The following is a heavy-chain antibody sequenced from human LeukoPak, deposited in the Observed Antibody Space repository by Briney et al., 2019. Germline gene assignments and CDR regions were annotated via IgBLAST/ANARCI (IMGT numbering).Heavy chain of an antibody. J-gene: IGHJ5*02. V-gene: IGHV4-59*01. Sequence: SETPSLTCTVSGGSISSYYWSWIRQPPGKGLEWIGYIYYSGSTNYNPSLKSRVTISVDTSKNQFSLKLSSVTAADTAVYYCARESYSSSWPNWFDPWGQGTLVTVSS. CDR1: GGSISSYY. D-gene: IGHD6-13*01. CDR3: ARESYSSSWPNWFDP. CDR2: IYYSGST.